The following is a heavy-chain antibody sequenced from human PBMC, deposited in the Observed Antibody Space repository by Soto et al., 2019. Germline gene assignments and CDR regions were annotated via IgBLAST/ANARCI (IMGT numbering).Heavy chain of an antibody. CDR3: ARDNSRSGYANKGLDH. CDR1: GFTFSSYS. V-gene: IGHV3-21*01. CDR2: ISSSSSYI. D-gene: IGHD5-12*01. Sequence: EVQLVESGGGLVKPGGSLRLSCAASGFTFSSYSMNWVRQAPGKGLEWVSSISSSSSYIYYADSVKGRFTISRDNAKNSLYLQMNSLRAEDTAVYYCARDNSRSGYANKGLDHWGQGTLVTVSS. J-gene: IGHJ5*02.